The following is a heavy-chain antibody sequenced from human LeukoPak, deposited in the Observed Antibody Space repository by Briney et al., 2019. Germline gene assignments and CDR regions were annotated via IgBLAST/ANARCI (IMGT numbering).Heavy chain of an antibody. Sequence: PSETLSLTCAVYGGSFSGYYWSWIRQPPGPGLEWIGEIIHSGSTNYNPSLKSRVTISVDTSKNQFSLKLSSVTAADTAVYYCARRITIFGVVINSNYYFDYWGQGTLVTVSS. V-gene: IGHV4-34*12. D-gene: IGHD3-3*01. CDR3: ARRITIFGVVINSNYYFDY. CDR1: GGSFSGYY. J-gene: IGHJ4*02. CDR2: IIHSGST.